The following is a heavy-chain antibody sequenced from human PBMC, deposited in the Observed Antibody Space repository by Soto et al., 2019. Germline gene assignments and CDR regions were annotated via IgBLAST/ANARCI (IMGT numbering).Heavy chain of an antibody. V-gene: IGHV4-59*08. CDR1: GGSISSYY. CDR3: ARHHDS. J-gene: IGHJ4*02. Sequence: QVQLQESGPGLVKPSETLSLTCTVSGGSISSYYWSWIRQPPGKGLEWIGYIYYRGSTNFNPSLKSRGTISVDTSKNQFSLKRSSVTAADTAVYYCARHHDSWGQGTLVTVSS. CDR2: IYYRGST.